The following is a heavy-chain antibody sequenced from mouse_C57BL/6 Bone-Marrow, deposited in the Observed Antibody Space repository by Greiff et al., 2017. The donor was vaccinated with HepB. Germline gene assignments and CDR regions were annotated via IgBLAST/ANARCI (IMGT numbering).Heavy chain of an antibody. Sequence: ESGGGLVQPGGSMILSCVASGFPFSNYWMNWVRQSPVKGLEWVAQIRLHSDNYATLYAESVKGRFTIPRDVSKTSVYLQRNNLWAEDTGIYDCTDPSWFAYWGQGTLVTVSA. CDR2: IRLHSDNYAT. CDR3: TDPSWFAY. V-gene: IGHV6-3*01. CDR1: GFPFSNYW. J-gene: IGHJ3*01.